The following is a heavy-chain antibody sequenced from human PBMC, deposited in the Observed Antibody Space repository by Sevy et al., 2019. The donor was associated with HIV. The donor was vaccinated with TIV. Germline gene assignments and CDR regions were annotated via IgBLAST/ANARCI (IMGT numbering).Heavy chain of an antibody. CDR2: TYYRSKWYY. CDR3: TRGWYYYFDY. Sequence: SQNLSLTCAISGDSVSSNSAAWNWIRQSPSRGLEWVGRTYYRSKWYYDYAESVESRININPDTSKNHFSLQLNSVTPEDTAVYYCTRGWYYYFDYWGQGSLVTVSS. V-gene: IGHV6-1*01. CDR1: GDSVSSNSAA. J-gene: IGHJ4*02. D-gene: IGHD6-13*01.